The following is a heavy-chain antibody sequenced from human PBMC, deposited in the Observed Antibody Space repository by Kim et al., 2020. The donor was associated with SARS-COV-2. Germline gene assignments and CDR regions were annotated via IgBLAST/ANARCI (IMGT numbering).Heavy chain of an antibody. CDR2: ISYDGSNK. CDR3: AKDQGIAATPHPTPAD. V-gene: IGHV3-30*18. Sequence: GGSLRLSCAASGFTFSSYGMHWVRQAPGKGLEWVAVISYDGSNKYYADSVKGRFTISRDNSKNTLYLQMNSLRAEDTAVYYCAKDQGIAATPHPTPADWGQGTLVTVSS. J-gene: IGHJ4*02. CDR1: GFTFSSYG. D-gene: IGHD6-13*01.